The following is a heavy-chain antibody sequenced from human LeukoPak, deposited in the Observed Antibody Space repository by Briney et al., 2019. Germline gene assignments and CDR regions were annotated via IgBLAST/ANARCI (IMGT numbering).Heavy chain of an antibody. D-gene: IGHD3-10*01. Sequence: GGSLRLSCAASGFTFSNAWMSWVRQAPGKGLEWISYISSSSATIYYADSVKGRFIISRDDSKNRMSLQMNSLRVDDTALYYCARGPDPVVRGPRRAFDLWGQGTRVTVSS. V-gene: IGHV3-48*01. CDR1: GFTFSNAW. CDR2: ISSSSATI. CDR3: ARGPDPVVRGPRRAFDL. J-gene: IGHJ3*01.